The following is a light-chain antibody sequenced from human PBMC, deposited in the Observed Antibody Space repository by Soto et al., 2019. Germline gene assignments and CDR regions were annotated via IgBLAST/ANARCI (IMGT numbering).Light chain of an antibody. CDR2: DDN. J-gene: IGLJ1*01. Sequence: QSVMTQPPSVSAAPGQKVTISCSGSSSNIGGNSVSWYQQLPGTAPKLLIYDDNKRPSGIPDRFSGSKSGKSATLGITGFQTGDEADYYCGSLDSNLSAYVFGTGTKLTVL. CDR1: SSNIGGNS. V-gene: IGLV1-51*01. CDR3: GSLDSNLSAYV.